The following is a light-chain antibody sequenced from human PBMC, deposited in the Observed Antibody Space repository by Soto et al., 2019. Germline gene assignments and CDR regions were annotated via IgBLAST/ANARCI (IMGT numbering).Light chain of an antibody. J-gene: IGKJ1*01. CDR2: DAS. CDR1: QSIERY. V-gene: IGKV1-5*01. Sequence: DIQMTQSPSTLSASVGDRVSITCRASQSIERYLAWYQQKPGKAPNLLIYDASILERGVPSRFSGRGSGTEFTHTISSLQPDAFATYYCQQFKSSTWTFGQGTKVEIK. CDR3: QQFKSSTWT.